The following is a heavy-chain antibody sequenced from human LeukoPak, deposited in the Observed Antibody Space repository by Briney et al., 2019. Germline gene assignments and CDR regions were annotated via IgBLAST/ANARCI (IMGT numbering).Heavy chain of an antibody. V-gene: IGHV3-48*01. D-gene: IGHD6-6*01. CDR2: ISSSSSTI. J-gene: IGHJ5*02. CDR1: GFTFSSYS. CDR3: ARVSAAPSDP. Sequence: GGSLRLSCAASGFTFSSYSMNWVRQAPGKGLEGVSYISSSSSTIYYADSVKGRFTISRDNAKNSLYLQMNSLRAEDTAVYYCARVSAAPSDPWGQGTLVTVSS.